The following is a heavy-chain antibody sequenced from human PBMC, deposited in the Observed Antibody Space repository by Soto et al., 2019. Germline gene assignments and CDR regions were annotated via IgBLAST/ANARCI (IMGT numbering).Heavy chain of an antibody. CDR1: GFTFSSYA. J-gene: IGHJ4*02. CDR2: ISYDGSNK. V-gene: IGHV3-30*18. D-gene: IGHD6-19*01. Sequence: PGGSLRLSCAASGFTFSSYAMHWVRQAPGKGLEWVAAISYDGSNKYYADSVKGRFTISRDNSKNTLYLQMNSLRAEDTAVYYWAKDGSSSGWYPPDYWGQGTLVTVSS. CDR3: AKDGSSSGWYPPDY.